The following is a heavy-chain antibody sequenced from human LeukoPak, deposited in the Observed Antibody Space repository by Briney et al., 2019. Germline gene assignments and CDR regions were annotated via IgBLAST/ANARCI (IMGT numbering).Heavy chain of an antibody. J-gene: IGHJ4*02. D-gene: IGHD3-22*01. Sequence: PSETLSLTCTVPGGSISSGDYYWSWIRQPPGKGLEWIGYIYYSGSTYYNPSLKSRVTISVDTSKNQFSLKLSSVTAADTAVYYCATLTYYYDSSGHASDYWGQGTLVTVSS. CDR1: GGSISSGDYY. CDR3: ATLTYYYDSSGHASDY. V-gene: IGHV4-30-4*01. CDR2: IYYSGST.